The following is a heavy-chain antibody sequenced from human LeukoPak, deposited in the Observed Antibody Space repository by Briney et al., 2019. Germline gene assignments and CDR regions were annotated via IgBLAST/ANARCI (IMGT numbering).Heavy chain of an antibody. Sequence: TGGSLRLSCAASGFSFSSYGMHWVRQASGKGLEWVAVIWYDGSNKYYADSVKGRFTISRDNSKNTLFLQMNSLRAEDTAVYYCARDPDDYGDYSYFDYWGQGTLVTVSS. D-gene: IGHD4-17*01. CDR3: ARDPDDYGDYSYFDY. CDR2: IWYDGSNK. V-gene: IGHV3-33*08. J-gene: IGHJ4*02. CDR1: GFSFSSYG.